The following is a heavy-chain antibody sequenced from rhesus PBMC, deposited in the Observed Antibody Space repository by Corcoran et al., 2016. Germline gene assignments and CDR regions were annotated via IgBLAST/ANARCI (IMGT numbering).Heavy chain of an antibody. CDR2: IYGTSGST. Sequence: QLQLQESGPGLVKPSETLSLTCAVSGGYISSGYGWSGSRQLPGKGLEWIGCIYGTSGSTNYNPSLMTRVTISTDASTHHFSLKLSSLTAAYTAVYYCARAPHYSGRGYYGLDSWGQGVVVTVSS. CDR1: GGYISSGYG. CDR3: ARAPHYSGRGYYGLDS. V-gene: IGHV4S7*01. D-gene: IGHD3-28*01. J-gene: IGHJ6*01.